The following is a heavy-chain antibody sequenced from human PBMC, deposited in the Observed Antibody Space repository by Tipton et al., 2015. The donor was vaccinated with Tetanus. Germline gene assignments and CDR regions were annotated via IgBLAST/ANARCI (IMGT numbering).Heavy chain of an antibody. CDR2: ISGSGGST. CDR1: GFTFSSSA. D-gene: IGHD2-15*01. J-gene: IGHJ6*02. Sequence: AASGFTFSSSAMDWVRQAPGKGLEWVSGISGSGGSTYFPDSVKGRFTISRDNSKDTLYLQMNSLRAEDTAVYYCAKAVVGAYYYYGMDVWGRGTTVTVSS. CDR3: AKAVVGAYYYYGMDV. V-gene: IGHV3-23*01.